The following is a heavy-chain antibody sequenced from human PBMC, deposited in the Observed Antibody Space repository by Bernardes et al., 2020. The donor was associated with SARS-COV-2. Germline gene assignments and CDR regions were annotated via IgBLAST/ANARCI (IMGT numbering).Heavy chain of an antibody. D-gene: IGHD2-21*01. Sequence: SETLSLTCGVSGASISSSSYYWGWIRQPPGKGLEWIGSIYSSGSAYYNPSLQSRVTESADTSKNQFSLRLSFATAADTAVYYCAGSPCGIDCYIGGLRSWDYGMDVWGQGTTVIVSS. CDR1: GASISSSSYY. CDR3: AGSPCGIDCYIGGLRSWDYGMDV. V-gene: IGHV4-39*01. J-gene: IGHJ6*02. CDR2: IYSSGSA.